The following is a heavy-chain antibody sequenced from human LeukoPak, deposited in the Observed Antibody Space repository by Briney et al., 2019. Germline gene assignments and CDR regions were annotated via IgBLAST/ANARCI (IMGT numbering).Heavy chain of an antibody. D-gene: IGHD1-26*01. CDR3: AKVGATTFDFDY. CDR2: IRYDGSNK. CDR1: GFTFSSYG. V-gene: IGHV3-30*02. Sequence: PGGSLRLSCAASGFTFSSYGMHWVRQAPGKGLEWVAFIRYDGSNKYYADSVKGRFTISRDNSKNTLYLQMNSLRAEDTAVYYCAKVGATTFDFDYWGQGTLVTVSS. J-gene: IGHJ4*02.